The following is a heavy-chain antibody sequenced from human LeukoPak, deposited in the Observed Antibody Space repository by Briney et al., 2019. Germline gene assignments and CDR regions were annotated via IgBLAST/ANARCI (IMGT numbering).Heavy chain of an antibody. V-gene: IGHV4-39*01. J-gene: IGHJ4*02. Sequence: SETLSLTCTVSGGSISSSSYYWGWIRQPPGKGLEWIGTIYYDGSTYYSPSLRSRVTISVDTSKNQFSLKLSSVTAADTAVYYCARQGPTGGDFDYWGQGTLATVSS. CDR1: GGSISSSSYY. D-gene: IGHD3-16*01. CDR2: IYYDGST. CDR3: ARQGPTGGDFDY.